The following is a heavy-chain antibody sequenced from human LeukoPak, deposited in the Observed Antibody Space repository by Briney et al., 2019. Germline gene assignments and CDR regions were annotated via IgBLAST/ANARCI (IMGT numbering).Heavy chain of an antibody. CDR2: ISGSGGNT. J-gene: IGHJ4*02. CDR3: AKDNHYDSSGYY. V-gene: IGHV3-23*01. CDR1: GFTFSSYA. D-gene: IGHD3-22*01. Sequence: GSLRLSCAASGFTFSSYAMSWVRQAPGKGLEWVSAISGSGGNTYYADSVKGRFTITGDNSKNTLYLQMNSLRAEDTAVYYCAKDNHYDSSGYYWGQGTLVTVSS.